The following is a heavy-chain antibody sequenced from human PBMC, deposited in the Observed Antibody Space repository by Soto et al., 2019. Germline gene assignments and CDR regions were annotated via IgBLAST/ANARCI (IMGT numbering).Heavy chain of an antibody. D-gene: IGHD2-15*01. CDR2: IYYSGST. Sequence: SETLSLTCTVSGGSISSSSYYWGWIRQPPGKGLEWIGSIYYSGSTYYNPSLKSRVTISVDTSKNQFSLKLSSVTAADTAVYHCAGCSGGSCYSRRFGYWGQGTLVT. CDR1: GGSISSSSYY. V-gene: IGHV4-39*01. CDR3: AGCSGGSCYSRRFGY. J-gene: IGHJ4*02.